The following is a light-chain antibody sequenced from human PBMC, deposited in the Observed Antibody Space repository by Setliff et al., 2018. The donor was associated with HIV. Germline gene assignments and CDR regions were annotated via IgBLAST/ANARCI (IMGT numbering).Light chain of an antibody. CDR1: SSDVGGYKY. CDR3: CSYTGSSSYV. J-gene: IGLJ1*01. V-gene: IGLV2-14*01. Sequence: QPALTQPASVSGSPGQSITISCTGTSSDVGGYKYVYWYQQHPGKAPKLMIYEVSNRPSGISNRFSGSKSGNTASLTISGLQAEDEADYYCCSYTGSSSYVFGGGTKVTVL. CDR2: EVS.